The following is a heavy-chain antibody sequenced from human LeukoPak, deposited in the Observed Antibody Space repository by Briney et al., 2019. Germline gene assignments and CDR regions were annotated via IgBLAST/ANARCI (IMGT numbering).Heavy chain of an antibody. CDR1: GFTFSSSW. Sequence: PGGSLRLSCAASGFTFSSSWMHWVRQGPGKGLVWVSRINSDGTSTTYADSVKGRFTISRDNAKNTLYLEMNSLRAEDTAVYFCAKEGSDAFDIWGQGTMVTVSS. V-gene: IGHV3-74*01. CDR2: INSDGTST. CDR3: AKEGSDAFDI. J-gene: IGHJ3*02.